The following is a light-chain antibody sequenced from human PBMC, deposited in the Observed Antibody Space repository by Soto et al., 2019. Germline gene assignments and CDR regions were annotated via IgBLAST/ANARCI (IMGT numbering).Light chain of an antibody. V-gene: IGKV1-5*03. J-gene: IGKJ1*01. CDR2: KAA. CDR1: QSISSW. CDR3: QQYNYYSRT. Sequence: DIQMTQSPSTPSASVGDRVTITCRASQSISSWLAWYQQKPGKAPKLLIYKAASLESGVPSRFTGSGSGTEFTLTISSLQPDDFATYYCQQYNYYSRTFGQGTKVDSK.